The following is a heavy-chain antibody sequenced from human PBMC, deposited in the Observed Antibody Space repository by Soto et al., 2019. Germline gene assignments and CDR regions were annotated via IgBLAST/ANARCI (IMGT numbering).Heavy chain of an antibody. J-gene: IGHJ5*02. CDR2: ISSTTNYI. CDR1: GFTFTRHS. V-gene: IGHV3-21*04. CDR3: AKDRWNNWFDP. Sequence: GGSLRLSCAASGFTFTRHSMNWVRQAPGKGLEWVSSISSTTNYIYYGDSMKGRFTISRDNAKNSLYLQMNSLRAEDTAVYYCAKDRWNNWFDPWGQGTLVTVSS. D-gene: IGHD1-1*01.